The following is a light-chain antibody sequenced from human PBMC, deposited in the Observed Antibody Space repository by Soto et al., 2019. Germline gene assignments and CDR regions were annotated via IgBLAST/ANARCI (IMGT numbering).Light chain of an antibody. CDR2: DAS. V-gene: IGKV3D-20*02. Sequence: EIVLTQSPGTLSLSPGERATLSCRASQSVSSSYLALYQQKPGQAPRLLIYDASNRATGIPARFSGSGSGTDFTLTISSLEPEDFAVYYCQQRSNWPRTFGQGTKVEIK. CDR3: QQRSNWPRT. CDR1: QSVSSSY. J-gene: IGKJ1*01.